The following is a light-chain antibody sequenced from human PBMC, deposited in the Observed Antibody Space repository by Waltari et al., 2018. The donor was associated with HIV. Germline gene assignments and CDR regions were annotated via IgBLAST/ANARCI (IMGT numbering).Light chain of an antibody. Sequence: QSVLTQPPSASGAPGQRVTISCSGSNSNIGMYNVNWYQQRPGTAPTLLIYSSGQRPAGVPGRFSGSKSGTSASRAITWLQSEDEADYYGAAWDDSVDGPWVFGGGTRRTVL. CDR3: AAWDDSVDGPWV. CDR1: NSNIGMYN. J-gene: IGLJ3*02. V-gene: IGLV1-44*01. CDR2: SSG.